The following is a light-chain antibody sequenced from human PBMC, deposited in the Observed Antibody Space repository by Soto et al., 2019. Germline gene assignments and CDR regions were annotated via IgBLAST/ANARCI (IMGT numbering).Light chain of an antibody. Sequence: DIQMTYSPSTLAASVGXRVTITCRASQSINYRLAWYQQKPGKAPNLLIYDASILESEAPIRVSGRGFGSEFNLTILSLQHDDFANYYCQQYNSYSRTKVGQVTKVDSK. V-gene: IGKV1-5*01. CDR1: QSINYR. CDR2: DAS. CDR3: QQYNSYSRTK. J-gene: IGKJ1*01.